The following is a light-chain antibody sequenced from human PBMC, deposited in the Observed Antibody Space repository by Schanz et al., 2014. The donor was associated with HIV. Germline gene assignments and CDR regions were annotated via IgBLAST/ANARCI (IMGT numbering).Light chain of an antibody. Sequence: QSALTQPPSVSGSPGQSVTISCTGTSSDVGGYNHVSWYQQHPGKAPKLMIYEVIKRPSGVPDRFSGSKSGNTASLTISGLQAEDEADYYCCSYTGSGTLVFGGGTKLTVL. CDR3: CSYTGSGTLV. CDR2: EVI. V-gene: IGLV2-11*01. CDR1: SSDVGGYNH. J-gene: IGLJ2*01.